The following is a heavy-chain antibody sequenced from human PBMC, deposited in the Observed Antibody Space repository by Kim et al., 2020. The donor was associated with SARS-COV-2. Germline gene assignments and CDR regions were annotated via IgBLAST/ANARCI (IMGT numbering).Heavy chain of an antibody. D-gene: IGHD6-19*01. CDR1: GGSISSYY. J-gene: IGHJ4*02. V-gene: IGHV4-59*01. CDR2: IYYSGST. Sequence: SETLSLTCTVSGGSISSYYWSWIRQPPGKGLEWIGYIYYSGSTNYNPSLKSRVTISVDTSKNQFSLKLSSVTAADTAVYYCARAHAGWYLFDYWGQGTLVTVSS. CDR3: ARAHAGWYLFDY.